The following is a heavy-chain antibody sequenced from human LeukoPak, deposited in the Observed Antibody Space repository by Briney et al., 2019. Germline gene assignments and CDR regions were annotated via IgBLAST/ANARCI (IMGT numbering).Heavy chain of an antibody. D-gene: IGHD6-13*01. CDR2: INSDGSST. J-gene: IGHJ4*02. CDR1: GFTFSSYW. Sequence: LSGGSLRLSCAASGFTFSSYWMHWVRQAPGKGLVWVSRINSDGSSTSYADSVKGRFTISRDNSKNTLYLQMNSLRAEDTAVYYCAKDRVAAAGTGSGFDYWGQGTLVTVSS. V-gene: IGHV3-74*01. CDR3: AKDRVAAAGTGSGFDY.